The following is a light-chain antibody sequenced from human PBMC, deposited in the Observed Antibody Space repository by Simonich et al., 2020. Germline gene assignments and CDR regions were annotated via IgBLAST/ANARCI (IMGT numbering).Light chain of an antibody. J-gene: IGKJ4*01. V-gene: IGKV2D-29*02. CDR1: QSLLHSDGKTS. CDR2: EVS. Sequence: DIVMTQTQLSLSVTPGQPASISCKSSQSLLHSDGKTSLYWYLQKPGQSPQLLIDEVSNRFSGVPDRFSGSGSGTDFTLKISRVEAEDVGVYYCMQSIQLPLTFGGGTKVEIK. CDR3: MQSIQLPLT.